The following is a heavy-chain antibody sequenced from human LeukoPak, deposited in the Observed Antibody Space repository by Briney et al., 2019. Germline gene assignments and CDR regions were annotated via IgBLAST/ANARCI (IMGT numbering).Heavy chain of an antibody. V-gene: IGHV1-2*02. CDR1: GYTFTGYY. J-gene: IGHJ4*02. D-gene: IGHD2-15*01. CDR3: ASLAVFHTQGIDF. Sequence: GASVKVSCKASGYTFTGYYMHWVRQAPGQGLEWMGWINPNSGGTNYAQKFQGRVTMTRDTSISTAYMELSRLRSADTAVYYCASLAVFHTQGIDFWGQGTLVTVSS. CDR2: INPNSGGT.